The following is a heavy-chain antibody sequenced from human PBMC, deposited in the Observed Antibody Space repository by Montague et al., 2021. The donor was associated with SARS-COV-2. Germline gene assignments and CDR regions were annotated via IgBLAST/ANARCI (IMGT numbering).Heavy chain of an antibody. V-gene: IGHV2-70*01. Sequence: PALVKPTQTLTLTCTFSGFSLSTSGMCVSWIRQPPGKALEWLALIDWDDDKYYSTSLKTRLTISKDTSKNQVVLTMTNMDPVDTATYYCARIRDYDNLNGSYYGFDYWGQGTLVTVSS. CDR2: IDWDDDK. CDR1: GFSLSTSGMC. D-gene: IGHD3-9*01. CDR3: ARIRDYDNLNGSYYGFDY. J-gene: IGHJ4*02.